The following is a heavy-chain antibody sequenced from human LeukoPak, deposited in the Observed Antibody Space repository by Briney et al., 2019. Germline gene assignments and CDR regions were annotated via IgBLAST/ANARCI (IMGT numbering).Heavy chain of an antibody. Sequence: GGSLRLSCAASGFTFSDYSMNWVRQAPGKGLEWVSGISGSGGSTYYADSVKGRFTISRDNAKNSLYLQMNSLRAEDTALYYCAKDVGIAVASETLFDYWGQGTLVTVSS. CDR1: GFTFSDYS. CDR3: AKDVGIAVASETLFDY. J-gene: IGHJ4*02. D-gene: IGHD6-19*01. CDR2: ISGSGGST. V-gene: IGHV3-48*04.